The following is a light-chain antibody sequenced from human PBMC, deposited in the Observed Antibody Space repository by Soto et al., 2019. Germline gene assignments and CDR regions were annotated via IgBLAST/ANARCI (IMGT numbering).Light chain of an antibody. J-gene: IGKJ3*01. CDR2: AAS. Sequence: DIQMTQSPSSLSASVGDRVTITCRASQSISSYLNWYQQKPGKAPNLLIYAASRLQSGVPSKFSGSGSGTDFTLTISRLEPEDFATYYCQQSYSSPFTFRPGTKVYIK. CDR3: QQSYSSPFT. V-gene: IGKV1-39*01. CDR1: QSISSY.